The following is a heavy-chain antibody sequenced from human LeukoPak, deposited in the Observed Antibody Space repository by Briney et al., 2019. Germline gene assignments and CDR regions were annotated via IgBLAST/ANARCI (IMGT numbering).Heavy chain of an antibody. V-gene: IGHV4-61*02. D-gene: IGHD1-26*01. CDR2: IYTSGST. CDR1: GGSISSGSYY. Sequence: SQTLSLTCTVSGGSISSGSYYLSWIRQPAGKGLEWIGRIYTSGSTNYNPSLKSRVTISVDTSKNQFSLKLSSVTAADTAVYYCARPIGVGAANWFDPWGQGTLVTVSS. J-gene: IGHJ5*02. CDR3: ARPIGVGAANWFDP.